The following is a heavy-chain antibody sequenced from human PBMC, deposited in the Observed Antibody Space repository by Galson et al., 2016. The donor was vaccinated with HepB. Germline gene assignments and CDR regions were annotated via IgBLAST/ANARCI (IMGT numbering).Heavy chain of an antibody. CDR3: AKDGRIYCSSASCHDHFHY. CDR2: ISYDGSNK. V-gene: IGHV3-30*18. CDR1: GFTFSSYG. J-gene: IGHJ4*02. Sequence: SLRLSCAASGFTFSSYGMHWVRQAPGKGLEWVAFISYDGSNKKYEDSVKGRFTISRDNSKKTLYLQMNSLRAEDRAVYYCAKDGRIYCSSASCHDHFHYWGQGTLVTVSS. D-gene: IGHD2-2*01.